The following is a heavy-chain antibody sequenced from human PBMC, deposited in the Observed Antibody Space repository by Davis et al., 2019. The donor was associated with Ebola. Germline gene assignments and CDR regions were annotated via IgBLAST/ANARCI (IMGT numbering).Heavy chain of an antibody. CDR2: IYATGTT. CDR1: GGSISSYC. D-gene: IGHD3-22*01. CDR3: ARDPDIKYDNSARNWYNWFDP. Sequence: PSETLSLTCTVSGGSISSYCWSWIRQPAGKGLEWIGRIYATGTTHYNPSLKSRVIMSVDTSKNQFSLKLTSVTAADAAVYYCARDPDIKYDNSARNWYNWFDPWGPGTLVTVSS. V-gene: IGHV4-4*07. J-gene: IGHJ5*02.